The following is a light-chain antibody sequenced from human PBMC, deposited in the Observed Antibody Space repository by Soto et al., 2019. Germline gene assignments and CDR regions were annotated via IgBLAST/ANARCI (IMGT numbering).Light chain of an antibody. V-gene: IGLV1-44*01. CDR3: AAWDDSLNGVL. J-gene: IGLJ2*01. Sequence: QSVLTQPPSASGTPGQRVTISCSGSSSNIGSNAVNWYQQLPGTAPKLLMYSNNQRPSGVPDRFSGSKSGTSASLAISGLQSEDEADYYCAAWDDSLNGVLFGGATKLTVL. CDR2: SNN. CDR1: SSNIGSNA.